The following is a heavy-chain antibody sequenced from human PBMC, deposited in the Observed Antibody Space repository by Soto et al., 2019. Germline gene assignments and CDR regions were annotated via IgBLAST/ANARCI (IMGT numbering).Heavy chain of an antibody. D-gene: IGHD3-9*01. CDR2: ISGSGGST. CDR3: AKDPELRYFDWLWFDY. V-gene: IGHV3-23*01. Sequence: TGGSLRLSCAASGFTFSSYAMSWVRQAPGKGLEWVSAISGSGGSTYYADSVKGRFTISRDNSKNTLYLQMNSLRAEDTAVYYCAKDPELRYFDWLWFDYWGQGTLVTVSS. CDR1: GFTFSSYA. J-gene: IGHJ5*01.